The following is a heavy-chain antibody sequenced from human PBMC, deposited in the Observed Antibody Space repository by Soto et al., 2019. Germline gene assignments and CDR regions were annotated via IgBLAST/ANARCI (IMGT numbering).Heavy chain of an antibody. Sequence: EVQLVESGGDLVQPGGSLRLSCAASGFTFSNDWMSWVRQAPGKGLEWVANIKEDGSEKYYVDSVKGRFTISRDNAKNSLYLQMNSLRAEDTAVYYCARYPRGYCSGGTCSEWGQGTLVTVSS. D-gene: IGHD2-15*01. CDR2: IKEDGSEK. V-gene: IGHV3-7*05. CDR3: ARYPRGYCSGGTCSE. CDR1: GFTFSNDW. J-gene: IGHJ4*02.